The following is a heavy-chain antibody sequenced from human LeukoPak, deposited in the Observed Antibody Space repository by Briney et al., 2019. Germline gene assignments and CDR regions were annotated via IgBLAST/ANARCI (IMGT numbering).Heavy chain of an antibody. CDR3: ARVRVGSGTSHAADAFDI. Sequence: GRSLRLSCAASGFTFSSYWMHWVRQAPGKGLVWVSRIYNDGSRTSYADSVKGRFTISRDNAKSTLYLQMNSLRVEDTAVYYCARVRVGSGTSHAADAFDIWGQGTMVTVSS. CDR1: GFTFSSYW. D-gene: IGHD1-26*01. CDR2: IYNDGSRT. J-gene: IGHJ3*02. V-gene: IGHV3-74*01.